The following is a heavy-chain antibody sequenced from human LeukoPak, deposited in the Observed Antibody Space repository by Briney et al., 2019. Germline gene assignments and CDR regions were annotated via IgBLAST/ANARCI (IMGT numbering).Heavy chain of an antibody. CDR1: GFIFSSHG. CDR2: IGHDGSSQ. J-gene: IGHJ6*02. Sequence: PGGSLRLSCVSSGFIFSSHGMQWVRQAPGKGLEWVAVIGHDGSSQNYADSVKGRFTVSRDNSKNTVYLHMNSLRAEDTAVYYCARDPRGAAGTYGMDVWGQGTTVTVSS. CDR3: ARDPRGAAGTYGMDV. D-gene: IGHD6-13*01. V-gene: IGHV3-33*01.